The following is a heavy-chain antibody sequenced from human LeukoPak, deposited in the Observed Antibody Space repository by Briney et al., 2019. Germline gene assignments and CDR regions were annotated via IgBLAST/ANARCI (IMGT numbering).Heavy chain of an antibody. V-gene: IGHV1-2*02. Sequence: GASVTVSCQASGYTFTDYYIHWVRQAPGQGLEWMGWVNPNSGDTNHAHKIQGRVTMISDTSISTAYMDLNRVRSVDTAVYYCALLFSSTWYRFDSWGQGTMDTVSS. J-gene: IGHJ4*02. CDR2: VNPNSGDT. CDR1: GYTFTDYY. D-gene: IGHD6-13*01. CDR3: ALLFSSTWYRFDS.